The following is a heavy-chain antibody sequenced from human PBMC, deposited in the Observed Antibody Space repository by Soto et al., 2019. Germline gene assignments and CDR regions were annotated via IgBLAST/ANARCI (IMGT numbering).Heavy chain of an antibody. CDR3: ARRGSGSYYDY. Sequence: EVQLLESGGGLVQPGGSLRLSCAASGFTFSSYAMRWVRQAPVKGLEWVSAISGSGDSTYYADYVKGRFTISRDNSKNTLYLQMKSLRAEDTAVYYCARRGSGSYYDYWGQGTLVTVSS. CDR1: GFTFSSYA. D-gene: IGHD1-26*01. V-gene: IGHV3-23*01. CDR2: ISGSGDST. J-gene: IGHJ4*02.